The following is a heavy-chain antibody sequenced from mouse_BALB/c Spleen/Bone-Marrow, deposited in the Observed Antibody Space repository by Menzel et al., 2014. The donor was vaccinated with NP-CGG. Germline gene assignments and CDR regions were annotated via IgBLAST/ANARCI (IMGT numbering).Heavy chain of an antibody. CDR1: GFTFSSYG. CDR3: ARRENWDFRSSFDV. V-gene: IGHV5-6*01. Sequence: EVQGVESGGDLVKPGGSLKLSCAASGFTFSSYGMSWVRRTPDKRLEWIATTNSGGSFTYYPDSVKGRFTISRDNAKNPLSLQINVLKSEDTAIFYCARRENWDFRSSFDVWGAGPTVTVSS. D-gene: IGHD4-1*01. J-gene: IGHJ1*01. CDR2: TNSGGSFT.